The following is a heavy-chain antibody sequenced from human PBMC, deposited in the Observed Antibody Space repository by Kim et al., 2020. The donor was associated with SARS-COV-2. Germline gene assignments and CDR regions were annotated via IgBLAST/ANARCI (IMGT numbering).Heavy chain of an antibody. CDR3: ARGDYDYVWGSYRYRKTLPDY. D-gene: IGHD3-16*02. CDR2: INTNTGNP. J-gene: IGHJ4*02. Sequence: ASVKVSCKASGYTFTSYAMNWVRQAPGQGLEWMGWINTNTGNPTYAQGFTGRFVFSLDTSVSTAYLQISSLKAEDTAVYYCARGDYDYVWGSYRYRKTLPDYWGQGTLVTVSS. CDR1: GYTFTSYA. V-gene: IGHV7-4-1*02.